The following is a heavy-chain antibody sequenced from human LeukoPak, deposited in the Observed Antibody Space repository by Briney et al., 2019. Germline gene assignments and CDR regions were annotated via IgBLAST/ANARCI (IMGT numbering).Heavy chain of an antibody. D-gene: IGHD1-26*01. Sequence: GGSLRLSCAASGFTFSNFYMSWVRQAPGKGLVWVSRINSDGSSTNYADSVKGRFTISRDNTKNTLYLQMKRLRAEDTAIYYCARRRSGSPPYYFDYWGQGTLVTVSS. V-gene: IGHV3-74*01. CDR1: GFTFSNFY. CDR2: INSDGSST. J-gene: IGHJ4*02. CDR3: ARRRSGSPPYYFDY.